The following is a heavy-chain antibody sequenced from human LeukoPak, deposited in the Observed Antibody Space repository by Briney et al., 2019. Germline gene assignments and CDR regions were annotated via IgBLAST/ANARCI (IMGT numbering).Heavy chain of an antibody. J-gene: IGHJ4*02. V-gene: IGHV3-30*03. D-gene: IGHD1-26*01. CDR2: ISYDGSDK. CDR3: GSGTYLYYFDH. Sequence: GGSLRLSCAASGFTFSSYGMHWVRQAPGKGLEWVAVISYDGSDKYYADSVKGRFTISRDNSKNTLFLQMNSLRAEDTAVYYCGSGTYLYYFDHWGREPWSPSPQ. CDR1: GFTFSSYG.